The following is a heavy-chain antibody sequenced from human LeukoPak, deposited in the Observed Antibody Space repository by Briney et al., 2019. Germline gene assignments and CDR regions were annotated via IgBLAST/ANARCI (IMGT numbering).Heavy chain of an antibody. CDR3: AIRSGPYDYSNPY. Sequence: GGSLRLSCAASGFTFSSYAMSWVRQAPGKGLEWVSAISGSGGSTYYADSVKGRFTISRDNSKNTLYLQMNSLRSEDTAVYYCAIRSGPYDYSNPYWGQGTLVTVSS. D-gene: IGHD4-11*01. CDR2: ISGSGGST. V-gene: IGHV3-23*01. CDR1: GFTFSSYA. J-gene: IGHJ4*02.